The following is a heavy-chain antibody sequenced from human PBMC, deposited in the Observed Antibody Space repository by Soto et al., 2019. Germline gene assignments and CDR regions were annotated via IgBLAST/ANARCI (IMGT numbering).Heavy chain of an antibody. Sequence: GGSLRLSCAASGFTFSSYGMHWVRQAPGKGLEWVAVISYDGSNKYYADSVKGRFTISRDNSKNTLYLQMNSLRAEDTAVYYCAKLSSYISVYGDYEALHYDMDVWDKAILVTVFS. J-gene: IGHJ6*04. D-gene: IGHD4-17*01. CDR3: AKLSSYISVYGDYEALHYDMDV. V-gene: IGHV3-30*18. CDR2: ISYDGSNK. CDR1: GFTFSSYG.